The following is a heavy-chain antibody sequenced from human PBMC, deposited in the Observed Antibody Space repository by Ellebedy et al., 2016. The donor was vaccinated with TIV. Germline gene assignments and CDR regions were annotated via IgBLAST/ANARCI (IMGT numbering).Heavy chain of an antibody. CDR3: AKWGGYGDF. CDR1: GFTFSNYG. J-gene: IGHJ4*02. D-gene: IGHD3-3*01. V-gene: IGHV3-30*18. CDR2: ISYDGSNK. Sequence: PGGSLRLSCAASGFTFSNYGMHWVRQAPGKGLEWVSVISYDGSNKYYADSVKGRFTISRDNSKNTVSLQMDSLGVEDTAVYYCAKWGGYGDFWGQGILVMVSS.